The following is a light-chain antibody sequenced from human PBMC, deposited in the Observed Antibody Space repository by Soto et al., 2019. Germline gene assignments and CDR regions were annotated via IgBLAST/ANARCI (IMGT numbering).Light chain of an antibody. J-gene: IGKJ4*01. V-gene: IGKV3-20*01. CDR3: QQYGSSLLT. Sequence: EIVLTQSPGTLSLSPGERATLSCRASQSVSSSYLAWYQQKPCQAPRLLIYGASSRATGIPDRFSGSGSGTDFTLTISRLEPEDCAVYYCQQYGSSLLTFGGGTKVEIK. CDR2: GAS. CDR1: QSVSSSY.